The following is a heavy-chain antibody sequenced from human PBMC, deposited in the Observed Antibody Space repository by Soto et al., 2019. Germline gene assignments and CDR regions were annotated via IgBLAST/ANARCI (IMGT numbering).Heavy chain of an antibody. J-gene: IGHJ5*02. CDR2: IIPIFGTA. Sequence: QAQLVQSGAEVKKPGSSVKVSCKASGGTFSSYAISWVRQAPGQGLEWMGGIIPIFGTANYAQKFQGRVTMTADESTSTAYMELSSLRSEDTAVYYCAARGTTFYDSSGYRWFDPWGQGTLVTVSS. D-gene: IGHD3-22*01. CDR1: GGTFSSYA. CDR3: AARGTTFYDSSGYRWFDP. V-gene: IGHV1-69*01.